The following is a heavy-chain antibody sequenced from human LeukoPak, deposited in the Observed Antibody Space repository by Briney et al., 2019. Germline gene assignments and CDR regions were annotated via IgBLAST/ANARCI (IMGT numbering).Heavy chain of an antibody. V-gene: IGHV3-23*01. J-gene: IGHJ4*02. CDR3: AKGSSGGIAVAGFPY. Sequence: GESLKISCKVSGYSFTSYWISWVRQMPGKGLEWVSAISGSGGSTYYADSVKGRFTISRDNSKNTLYLQMNSLRAEDTAVYYCAKGSSGGIAVAGFPYWGQGTLVTVSS. CDR2: ISGSGGST. D-gene: IGHD6-19*01. CDR1: GYSFTSYW.